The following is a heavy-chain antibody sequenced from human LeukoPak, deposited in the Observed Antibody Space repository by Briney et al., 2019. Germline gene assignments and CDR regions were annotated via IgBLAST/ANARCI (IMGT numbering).Heavy chain of an antibody. CDR1: GYTFTVYY. D-gene: IGHD3-22*01. CDR3: AREYYYDSSGYTPPFDY. V-gene: IGHV1-2*06. CDR2: INPNSGGT. J-gene: IGHJ4*02. Sequence: ASVKVSCKASGYTFTVYYMHWVRQAPGQGLEWMGRINPNSGGTNYAQKFQGRVTMTRDTSISTAYMELSRLRSDDTAVYYCAREYYYDSSGYTPPFDYWGQGTLVTVSS.